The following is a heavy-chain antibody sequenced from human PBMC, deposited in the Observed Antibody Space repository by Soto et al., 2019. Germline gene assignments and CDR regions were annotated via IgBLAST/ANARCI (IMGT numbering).Heavy chain of an antibody. CDR3: ASSDPRITIFGVVHSVDY. J-gene: IGHJ4*02. CDR2: IHYSGST. D-gene: IGHD3-3*01. CDR1: GGSISSSSYY. Sequence: QLQLQESGPGLVKPSETLSLTCTVSGGSISSSSYYWGWIRQPPGKGLEWIGSIHYSGSTYYNPSLKSRVTISVDTSKNQFSLKLSSVTAADTAVYYCASSDPRITIFGVVHSVDYWGQGTLVTVSS. V-gene: IGHV4-39*01.